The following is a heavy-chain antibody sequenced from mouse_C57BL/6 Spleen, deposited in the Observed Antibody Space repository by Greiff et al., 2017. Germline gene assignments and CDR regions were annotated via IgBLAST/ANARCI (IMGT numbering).Heavy chain of an antibody. D-gene: IGHD2-5*01. Sequence: QVQLKESGAELVNPGASVKLSCKASGYTFTEYPIHWVKQRSGQGLEWIGWFYPGRGSIKYNEKFKDKATLTADKSSSTVYMELSRLTSEDSAVYFCARHEGKGYYSTYAMDYWGQGTSVTVSS. CDR1: GYTFTEYP. V-gene: IGHV1-62-2*01. CDR2: FYPGRGSI. CDR3: ARHEGKGYYSTYAMDY. J-gene: IGHJ4*01.